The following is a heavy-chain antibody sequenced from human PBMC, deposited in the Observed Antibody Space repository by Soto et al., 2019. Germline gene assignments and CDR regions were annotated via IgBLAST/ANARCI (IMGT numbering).Heavy chain of an antibody. Sequence: ASVKVSCKASGHSVTSYYMHWVRQAPGQGLEWMGIINPNSGSTTYAQKFQGRVTMTRDTSTSTVYMELTSLTSGDTAVYYCARAGIAYCRSTTGYLHYYGMEVWG. CDR1: GHSVTSYY. D-gene: IGHD2-2*01. CDR3: ARAGIAYCRSTTGYLHYYGMEV. V-gene: IGHV1-46*01. J-gene: IGHJ6*01. CDR2: INPNSGST.